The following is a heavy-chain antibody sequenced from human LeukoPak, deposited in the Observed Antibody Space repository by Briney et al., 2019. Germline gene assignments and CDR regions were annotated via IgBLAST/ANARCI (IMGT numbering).Heavy chain of an antibody. J-gene: IGHJ5*02. CDR1: GFTFSSYS. CDR2: ISSSSSYI. CDR3: ARDYGSGSFWFDP. Sequence: PGGSLRLSCAASGFTFSSYSMNWVRQAPGKGLEWVSSISSSSSYIYYADSVKGRFTISRDNAKNSLYLQMNSLRAEDTAVYYCARDYGSGSFWFDPWGQGTLVTVSS. V-gene: IGHV3-21*01. D-gene: IGHD3-10*01.